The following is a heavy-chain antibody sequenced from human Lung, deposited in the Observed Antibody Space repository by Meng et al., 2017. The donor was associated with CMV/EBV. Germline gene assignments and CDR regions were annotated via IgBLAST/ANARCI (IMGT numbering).Heavy chain of an antibody. CDR1: FTFSGSG. J-gene: IGHJ4*02. CDR2: IRFDGIHQ. CDR3: AKDVRKTGQLWFRGVEY. Sequence: FTFSGSGMHWVRQAPGKGLEWVAFIRFDGIHQNYADSVKGRFNVSRDNSKNTLYLQMNSLRLEDTAMYYCAKDVRKTGQLWFRGVEYWGQGTLVTVS. D-gene: IGHD3-16*02. V-gene: IGHV3-30*02.